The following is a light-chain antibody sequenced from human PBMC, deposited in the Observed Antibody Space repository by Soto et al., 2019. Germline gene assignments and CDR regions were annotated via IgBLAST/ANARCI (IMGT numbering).Light chain of an antibody. V-gene: IGLV1-44*01. J-gene: IGLJ2*01. CDR2: ANN. CDR3: SSYINSITFVV. CDR1: ISNIGSHS. Sequence: QSVLIQPPSASGAPGQKVTISCSGSISNIGSHSVNWYQQLPGAAPKVVVFANNERASGVPDRISGSKSGASASLAISGLQSEDEADYYCSSYINSITFVVFGGGTQLTVL.